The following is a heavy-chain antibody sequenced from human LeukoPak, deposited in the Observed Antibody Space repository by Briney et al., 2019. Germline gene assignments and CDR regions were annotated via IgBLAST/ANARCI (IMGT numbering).Heavy chain of an antibody. CDR1: GFTFSSYG. V-gene: IGHV3-30*02. D-gene: IGHD6-19*01. Sequence: GGSLRLSCAASGFTFSSYGMHWVRQAPGKGLEWVAFIRYDGSNKYYADSVKGRFTISRDNSKNTLYLQMNSLRADDTAVYYCAKDRITVAGTDRFEYFDCWGQGTLVTVSS. J-gene: IGHJ4*02. CDR2: IRYDGSNK. CDR3: AKDRITVAGTDRFEYFDC.